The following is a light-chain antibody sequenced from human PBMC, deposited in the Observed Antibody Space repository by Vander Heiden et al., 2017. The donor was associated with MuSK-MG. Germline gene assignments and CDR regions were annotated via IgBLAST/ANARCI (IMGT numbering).Light chain of an antibody. J-gene: IGKJ2*01. CDR3: QQRSNGPMYT. Sequence: EIVLTQSPATLSLSSGERATLSCRASQSVSSYLAWYQQKPGQAPRLLIYDASNRATGIPARFSGSGSGTDFTLTISSLEPEDFAVYYCQQRSNGPMYTFGQGTKLEIK. CDR2: DAS. CDR1: QSVSSY. V-gene: IGKV3-11*01.